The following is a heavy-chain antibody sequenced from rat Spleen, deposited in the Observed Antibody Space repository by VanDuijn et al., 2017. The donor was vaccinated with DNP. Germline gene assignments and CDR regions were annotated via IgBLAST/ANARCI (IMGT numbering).Heavy chain of an antibody. CDR3: TTAYYGFAY. Sequence: EVQLVESGGGLVQPGRSLKLSCAASGFTFSDYYMAWVRQAPTKGLDWVASISASGSNTYYRDSVKGRFTFSRDNAENTLYLQMDSLRSEDTATYYCTTAYYGFAYWGQGTLVTVSS. CDR1: GFTFSDYY. CDR2: ISASGSNT. V-gene: IGHV5-27*01. D-gene: IGHD1-1*01. J-gene: IGHJ3*01.